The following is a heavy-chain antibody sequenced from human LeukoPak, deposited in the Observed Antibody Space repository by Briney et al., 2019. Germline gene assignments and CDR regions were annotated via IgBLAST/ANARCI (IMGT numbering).Heavy chain of an antibody. V-gene: IGHV3-21*01. CDR1: GFTFSRYI. J-gene: IGHJ3*02. CDR3: AKVGICSGGSCYSASGQAAFDI. CDR2: ISSTGSDI. Sequence: GGSLRLSCAVSGFTFSRYIMNWVRQAPGKGLEWVSSISSTGSDIYYADSVKGRFTISRDNAKNSLYLQMDSLRADDTAVYYCAKVGICSGGSCYSASGQAAFDIWGQGTMVTVSS. D-gene: IGHD2-15*01.